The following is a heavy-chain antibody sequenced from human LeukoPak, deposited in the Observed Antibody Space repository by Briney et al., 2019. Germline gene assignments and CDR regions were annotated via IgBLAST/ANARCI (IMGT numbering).Heavy chain of an antibody. V-gene: IGHV1-8*01. J-gene: IGHJ4*02. Sequence: GASVKVSCKASGYTFTSYDINWVRQATGQGLEWMGWMNPNSGNTGYVQKFQGRVTITRNTSISTAYMELSSLRSEDTAVYYCARGGRNRFWGGYRYGGNEYWAQGTLVSVSS. D-gene: IGHD3-16*02. CDR2: MNPNSGNT. CDR1: GYTFTSYD. CDR3: ARGGRNRFWGGYRYGGNEY.